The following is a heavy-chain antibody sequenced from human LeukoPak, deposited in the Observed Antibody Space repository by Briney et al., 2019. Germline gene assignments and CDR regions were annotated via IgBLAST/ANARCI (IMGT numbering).Heavy chain of an antibody. J-gene: IGHJ4*02. Sequence: GGSLRLSCAASVFAFSSYSMNWVRQAPGKGLEWVGRIKSKTDGGTTDYAAPVKGRFTISRDDSKNTLYLQMNGLKTEDTAVYYCTTDGAAVAGLDYWGQGTLVTVSS. CDR3: TTDGAAVAGLDY. CDR1: VFAFSSYS. V-gene: IGHV3-15*07. D-gene: IGHD6-19*01. CDR2: IKSKTDGGTT.